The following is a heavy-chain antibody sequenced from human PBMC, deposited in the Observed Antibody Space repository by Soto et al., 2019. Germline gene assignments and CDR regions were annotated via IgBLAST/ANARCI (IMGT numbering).Heavy chain of an antibody. CDR2: IYATGTT. V-gene: IGHV4-4*07. Sequence: XGTLALLCTVSGACVSGFYWSWIRKSAGKGLEWIGRIYATGTTDYNPSLKSRVMMSVDTSKKQFSLKLRSVTAADTAVYYCVRDGKKTLRDWFDPWGQGISVTVSS. J-gene: IGHJ5*02. CDR1: GACVSGFY. CDR3: VRDGKKTLRDWFDP. D-gene: IGHD1-1*01.